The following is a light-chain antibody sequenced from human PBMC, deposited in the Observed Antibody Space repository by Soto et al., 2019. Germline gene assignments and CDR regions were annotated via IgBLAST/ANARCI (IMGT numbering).Light chain of an antibody. CDR1: SGDIGDYNY. CDR2: DVS. CDR3: CSDPRTGTIL. Sequence: QPALTHPASVSRSPGQSITISCVGTSGDIGDYNYVSWYQQHPGKVPKVIIYDVSNRPSGVSYRFSGTKYGNTASLTVSGLKDEDLYDYYGCSDPRTGTILFSTGT. J-gene: IGLJ1*01. V-gene: IGLV2-14*01.